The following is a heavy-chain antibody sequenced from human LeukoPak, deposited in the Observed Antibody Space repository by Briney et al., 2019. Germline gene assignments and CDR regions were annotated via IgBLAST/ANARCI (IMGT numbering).Heavy chain of an antibody. Sequence: GGSLRLSCVASGFSVSSNYMSWVRQAPGKGLEWVSAIFSGGSTFYADSVTGRFTISRDNSKNTVYLEMNSLRAEDTAVYYCARDLKTSGWYGDFDYWGQGTLVTVSS. CDR2: IFSGGST. J-gene: IGHJ4*02. V-gene: IGHV3-53*01. CDR1: GFSVSSNY. D-gene: IGHD6-19*01. CDR3: ARDLKTSGWYGDFDY.